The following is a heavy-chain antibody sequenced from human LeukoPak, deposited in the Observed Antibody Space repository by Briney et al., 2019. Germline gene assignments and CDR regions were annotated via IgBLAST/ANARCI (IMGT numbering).Heavy chain of an antibody. J-gene: IGHJ4*02. CDR2: ITSASSAM. CDR3: APAGGISTWFLDY. CDR1: GFAFSGYS. V-gene: IGHV3-21*03. D-gene: IGHD3-10*01. Sequence: PGGSLRLSCAASGFAFSGYSMTWVGQGPGKGREGVSSITSASSAMYYADSVRGRFIISRDNAKKSLYLQMDSLRAEDTGVYYCAPAGGISTWFLDYWGQGTLVAVSS.